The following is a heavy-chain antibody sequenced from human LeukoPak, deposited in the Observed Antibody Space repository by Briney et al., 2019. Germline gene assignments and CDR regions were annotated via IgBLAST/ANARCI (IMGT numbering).Heavy chain of an antibody. D-gene: IGHD4-17*01. CDR2: INTNTGNP. CDR1: GYTFTSYA. J-gene: IGHJ3*02. V-gene: IGHV7-4-1*02. CDR3: ASAPDTVTTWDGAFDI. Sequence: GAPVKVSCKASGYTFTSYAMNWVRQAPGQGLEWMGWINTNTGNPAYAQGFTGRFVFSLDTSVSTAYLQISSLKAEDTAVYYCASAPDTVTTWDGAFDIWGQGTMVTVSS.